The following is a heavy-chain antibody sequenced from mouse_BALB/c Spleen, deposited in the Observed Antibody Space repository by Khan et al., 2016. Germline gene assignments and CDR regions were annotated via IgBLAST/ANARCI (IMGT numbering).Heavy chain of an antibody. CDR2: FYPLSGGI. CDR1: GYTFNEYI. CDR3: ARPGGNPHYGMDY. Sequence: QVQLQQSGAGLVKPGASVKLSCKASGYTFNEYIIHWVKQRSGLGLEWIGWFYPLSGGIKYDEKFKDKVTLTADKSSSTVYLELSRLTSEDSAVXFCARPGGNPHYGMDYWGQGTSVTVSS. D-gene: IGHD1-1*02. V-gene: IGHV1-62-2*01. J-gene: IGHJ4*01.